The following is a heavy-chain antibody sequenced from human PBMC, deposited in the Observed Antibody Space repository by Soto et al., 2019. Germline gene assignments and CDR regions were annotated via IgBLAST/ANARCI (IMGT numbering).Heavy chain of an antibody. CDR3: ARDPTRQDWFDP. CDR2: ISSSGSTI. D-gene: IGHD2-15*01. J-gene: IGHJ5*02. Sequence: GGSLRLYCAASGFTFSSYEMNWVRQAPGKGLEWVSYISSSGSTIYYADSVKGRFTISRDNAKNSLYLQMNSLRAEDTAVYYCARDPTRQDWFDPWGQGTLVTVSS. V-gene: IGHV3-48*03. CDR1: GFTFSSYE.